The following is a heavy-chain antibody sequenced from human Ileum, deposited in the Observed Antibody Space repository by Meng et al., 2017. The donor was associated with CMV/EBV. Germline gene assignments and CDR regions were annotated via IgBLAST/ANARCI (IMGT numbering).Heavy chain of an antibody. V-gene: IGHV1-18*01. CDR2: ISGLTGNT. CDR3: ARDRSDLGREEFSY. J-gene: IGHJ4*02. Sequence: QVLLGRSGAKGKQPWASVKVSCRASGYTFSNYGVTWVRQAPGQGLEWLGWISGLTGNTHYPQRIQGRATLTADTSTTTAYMELTSLRSDDTAVYYCARDRSDLGREEFSYWGQGTLVTVSS. CDR1: GYTFSNYG. D-gene: IGHD3-10*01.